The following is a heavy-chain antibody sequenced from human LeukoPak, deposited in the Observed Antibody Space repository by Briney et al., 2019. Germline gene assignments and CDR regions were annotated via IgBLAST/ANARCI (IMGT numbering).Heavy chain of an antibody. J-gene: IGHJ4*02. V-gene: IGHV3-74*01. CDR1: GFTFNSYW. D-gene: IGHD1-20*01. CDR2: INSDGRTT. CDR3: AKDFKVGRYNWNPRLTLDY. Sequence: GGSLRLSCAASGFTFNSYWMHWVRQAPGKGLVWVSRINSDGRTTSYADSVKGRFTISRDNSKNTLYLQMNSLRAEDTAVYYCAKDFKVGRYNWNPRLTLDYWGQGTLVTVSS.